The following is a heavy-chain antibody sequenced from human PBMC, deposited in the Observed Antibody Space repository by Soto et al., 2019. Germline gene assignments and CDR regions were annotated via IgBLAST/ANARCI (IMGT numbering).Heavy chain of an antibody. Sequence: QVQLQESGPGLVKPSQTLSLTCTVSGGSISSGGYYWSWIRQHPGKGLEWIGYIYYSGSTYYNPSLESRVTISVDTSKTQCSLKLSSVTAADTAVYYRARAWGGDFDYWGQGTRVTVSS. J-gene: IGHJ4*02. CDR3: ARAWGGDFDY. CDR2: IYYSGST. D-gene: IGHD3-16*01. CDR1: GGSISSGGYY. V-gene: IGHV4-31*03.